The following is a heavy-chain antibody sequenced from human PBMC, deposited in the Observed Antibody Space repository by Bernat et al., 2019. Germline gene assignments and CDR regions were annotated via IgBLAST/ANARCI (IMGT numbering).Heavy chain of an antibody. CDR3: ARAGNGVGEASIDY. CDR2: INHSGST. V-gene: IGHV4-34*01. J-gene: IGHJ4*02. D-gene: IGHD3-10*01. Sequence: QVQLQQWGAGLLKPSETLSLTCAVYGGSFSGYYWSWIRQPPGKGLEWIGEINHSGSTYYNPSLKSRVTISVDTSKNQFSLKLSSVTAADTAVYYCARAGNGVGEASIDYWGQGTLVTVSS. CDR1: GGSFSGYY.